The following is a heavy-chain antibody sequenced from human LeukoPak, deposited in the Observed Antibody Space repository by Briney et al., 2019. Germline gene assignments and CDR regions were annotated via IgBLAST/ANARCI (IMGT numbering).Heavy chain of an antibody. CDR3: ARDGELGGQTPFDP. Sequence: SVKVSCKASGGTFSSYASSWVRQAPGQGLEWMGGIIPIFGTANYAQKFQGRVTITADESTSTAYMELSSLRSEDTAVYYCARDGELGGQTPFDPWGQGTLVTVSS. CDR2: IIPIFGTA. V-gene: IGHV1-69*13. CDR1: GGTFSSYA. J-gene: IGHJ5*02. D-gene: IGHD3-10*01.